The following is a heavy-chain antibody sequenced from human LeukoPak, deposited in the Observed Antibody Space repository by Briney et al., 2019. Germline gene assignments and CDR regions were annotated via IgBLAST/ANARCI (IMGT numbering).Heavy chain of an antibody. V-gene: IGHV3-53*01. CDR3: MTAAGCNFGQY. Sequence: PGGSLRLSCAASDLTVNNNYMNWVRQAPGKGLEWVSALYIGGNTYYAGSVRGRFTISRDNSKNTLYLQMNSLRAEDTAIYYCMTAAGCNFGQYWGQGTLVTVSS. CDR2: LYIGGNT. J-gene: IGHJ4*02. CDR1: DLTVNNNY. D-gene: IGHD1-1*01.